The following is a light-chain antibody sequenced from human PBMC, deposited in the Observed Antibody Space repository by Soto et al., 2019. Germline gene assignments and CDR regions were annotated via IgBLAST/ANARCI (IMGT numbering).Light chain of an antibody. CDR3: HQYDSSPPKYT. J-gene: IGKJ2*01. Sequence: EIVLTQSPGTLSLSPGERATLSCRASQSVSSSSLAWYRQKPGRAPRLLIYGASSRATDIPDRFSGSGSGTDFTLTISRLEPEDFAVYYCHQYDSSPPKYTFGQGTKLEIK. V-gene: IGKV3-20*01. CDR1: QSVSSSS. CDR2: GAS.